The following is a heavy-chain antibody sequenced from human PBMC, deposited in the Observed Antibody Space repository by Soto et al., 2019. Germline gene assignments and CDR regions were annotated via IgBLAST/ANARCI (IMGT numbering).Heavy chain of an antibody. CDR2: ISHSGST. Sequence: QVQLQESGPGLVKPSQTLSLTCTVSGGSISSAAYYWSWIRQHPGKGLEWIAYISHSGSTYYNPSLRRRVIISVDTSKNQLSLSLTSVTAADTAVYYCAREYTYGSNFFDCWGQGALVTVSS. J-gene: IGHJ4*02. D-gene: IGHD5-18*01. CDR1: GGSISSAAYY. CDR3: AREYTYGSNFFDC. V-gene: IGHV4-31*03.